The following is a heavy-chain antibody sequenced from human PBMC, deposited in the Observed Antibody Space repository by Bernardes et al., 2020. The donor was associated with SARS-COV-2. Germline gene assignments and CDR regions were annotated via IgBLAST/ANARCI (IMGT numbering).Heavy chain of an antibody. CDR2: IYYSGST. V-gene: IGHV4-39*07. D-gene: IGHD3-3*01. Sequence: SETLSLTCTVSGGSISSSSYYWGWIRQPPGKGLEWIGSIYYSGSTYYNPSLKSRVTISVDTSKNQFSLKLSSVTAADTAVYYCARDYGYDFWSGYGGFDYRGQGTLVTVSS. CDR3: ARDYGYDFWSGYGGFDY. J-gene: IGHJ4*02. CDR1: GGSISSSSYY.